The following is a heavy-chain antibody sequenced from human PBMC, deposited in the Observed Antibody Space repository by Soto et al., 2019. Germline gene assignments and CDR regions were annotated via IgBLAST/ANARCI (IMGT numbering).Heavy chain of an antibody. J-gene: IGHJ4*02. Sequence: SVKVSCKASGGTFSSYAISWVRQAPGQGLEWMGGIIPIFGTANYAQKFQGRVTITADESTSTAYMELSSLRSEDTAVYYCGFAYSGYYESVGYWGQGTLVTVSS. V-gene: IGHV1-69*13. CDR2: IIPIFGTA. CDR1: GGTFSSYA. D-gene: IGHD3-22*01. CDR3: GFAYSGYYESVGY.